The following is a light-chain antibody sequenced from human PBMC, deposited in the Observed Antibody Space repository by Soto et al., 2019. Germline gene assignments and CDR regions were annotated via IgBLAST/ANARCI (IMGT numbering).Light chain of an antibody. CDR2: GAS. J-gene: IGKJ2*01. CDR3: QQSYSTPYT. V-gene: IGKV1-39*01. Sequence: DIQMTQFPSSLYASVGDRVTITCRASQNIINFLNWYQQKLAKAPNLLIYGASSLQSGDPSRFSGSGSGTDFTRTIANLQPEDFATYFCQQSYSTPYTFGQGTELEI. CDR1: QNIINF.